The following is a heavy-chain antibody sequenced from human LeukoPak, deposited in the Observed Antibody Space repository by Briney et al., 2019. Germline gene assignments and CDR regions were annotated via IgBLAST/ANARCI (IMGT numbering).Heavy chain of an antibody. CDR2: ISSSSSYI. D-gene: IGHD3-9*01. V-gene: IGHV3-21*01. CDR1: GFTFSSYS. J-gene: IGHJ4*02. CDR3: AGAPEANYDILTGYYPYYFDY. Sequence: GGSLRLSCAASGFTFSSYSMNWVRQAPGKGLEWVSSISSSSSYIYYADSVKGRFTISRDNAKNSLYLQMNSLRAEDTAVYYCAGAPEANYDILTGYYPYYFDYWGQGTLVTVSS.